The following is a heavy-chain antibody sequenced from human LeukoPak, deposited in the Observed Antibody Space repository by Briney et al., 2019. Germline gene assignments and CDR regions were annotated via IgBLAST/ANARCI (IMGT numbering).Heavy chain of an antibody. CDR3: PRGKYYFDY. Sequence: SETLSLTCTVSGGSISSYYWSWTRQPPGKGLEWVGDIYYSGSTNYNPSLKSRVPLALATSKNPFSLKLSSVTAADTAVYYCPRGKYYFDYWGQGTLVTASS. J-gene: IGHJ4*02. V-gene: IGHV4-59*01. CDR1: GGSISSYY. CDR2: IYYSGST.